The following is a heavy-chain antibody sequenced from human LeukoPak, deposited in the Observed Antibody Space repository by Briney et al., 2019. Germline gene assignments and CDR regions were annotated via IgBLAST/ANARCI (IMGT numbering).Heavy chain of an antibody. Sequence: GGSLRLSCAASGFALSSHWMTWVRQVPGRGPEWVANVNRDGSETYYLDSVKGRFTISKDNAKNSLYLQMNSLRAEDTALYHCAKNNGMDVWGQGTTVIVSS. V-gene: IGHV3-7*03. CDR3: AKNNGMDV. CDR1: GFALSSHW. J-gene: IGHJ6*02. CDR2: VNRDGSET.